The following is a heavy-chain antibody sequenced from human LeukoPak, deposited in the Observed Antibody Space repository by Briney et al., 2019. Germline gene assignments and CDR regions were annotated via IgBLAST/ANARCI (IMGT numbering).Heavy chain of an antibody. J-gene: IGHJ6*02. D-gene: IGHD4-11*01. CDR1: GFTFSSYS. Sequence: PGGSLRLSCAASGFTFSSYSVNWVRRAPGKGLEWVSSISTTGTYIYYADSVKGRFTISRDNAKSSLYLQMNSLRAEDTAVYYCARDVHSDYDYYAMDVWGQGTTVTVSS. CDR2: ISTTGTYI. CDR3: ARDVHSDYDYYAMDV. V-gene: IGHV3-21*01.